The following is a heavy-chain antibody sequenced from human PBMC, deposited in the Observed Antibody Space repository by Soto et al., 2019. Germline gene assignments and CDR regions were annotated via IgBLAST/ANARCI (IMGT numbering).Heavy chain of an antibody. CDR1: GYSFTSYW. CDR2: IYPGDSDT. CDR3: FSRAGAGTSPAYYFDY. D-gene: IGHD6-19*01. J-gene: IGHJ4*02. V-gene: IGHV5-51*01. Sequence: GESLKISCKGSGYSFTSYWIGWVRQMPGKGLEWMGIIYPGDSDTRYSPSFQGQVTISADKSISTAYLQWSSLKASDTAMYYCFSRAGAGTSPAYYFDYWGQGTLVTVSS.